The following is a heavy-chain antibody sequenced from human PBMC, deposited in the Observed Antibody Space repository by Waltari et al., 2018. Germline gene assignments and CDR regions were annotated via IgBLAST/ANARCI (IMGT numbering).Heavy chain of an antibody. CDR2: IFYDGSA. CDR1: DGSITSSSYY. V-gene: IGHV4-39*01. CDR3: ARHGYYGSGSVHI. J-gene: IGHJ3*02. D-gene: IGHD3-10*01. Sequence: QLPLQESGPGRVKPSETLSLTCIVSDGSITSSSYYWAWIRQPPGKGLEWIGSIFYDGSAYYNPSLKSRVTMSVDTSKRHFSLKLISVIAADSAVYYCARHGYYGSGSVHIWGQGTMLTVSS.